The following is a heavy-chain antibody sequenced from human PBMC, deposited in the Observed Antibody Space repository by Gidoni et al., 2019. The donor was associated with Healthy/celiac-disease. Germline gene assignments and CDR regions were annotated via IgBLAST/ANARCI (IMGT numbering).Heavy chain of an antibody. Sequence: GSFSGYYWSWIRQPPGKGLEWIGEINHSGSTNYNPSLKSRVTISVDTSKNQFSLKLSSVTAADTAVYYCASELPDYWGQGTLVTVSS. J-gene: IGHJ4*02. CDR2: INHSGST. CDR1: GSFSGYY. CDR3: ASELPDY. D-gene: IGHD1-26*01. V-gene: IGHV4-34*01.